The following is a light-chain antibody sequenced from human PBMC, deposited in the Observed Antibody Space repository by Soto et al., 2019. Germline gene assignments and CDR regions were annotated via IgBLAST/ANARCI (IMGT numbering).Light chain of an antibody. Sequence: EIVLTQSPGTLSFSPGERATLSCRASQSVNNSYLTWYQQKPGQAPRLLIYGATNKATGIPNKFNGNGSETDFTLTISRLEPEDFAVYYCQQYGSSPPWTFGQGTKVDIK. CDR2: GAT. V-gene: IGKV3-20*01. CDR3: QQYGSSPPWT. CDR1: QSVNNSY. J-gene: IGKJ1*01.